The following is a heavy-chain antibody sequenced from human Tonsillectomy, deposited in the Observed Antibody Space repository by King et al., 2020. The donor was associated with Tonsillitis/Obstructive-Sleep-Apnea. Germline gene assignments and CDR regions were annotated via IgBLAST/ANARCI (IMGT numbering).Heavy chain of an antibody. V-gene: IGHV3-23*04. CDR1: GFTFSSYA. CDR3: AKDWGDIAARPRHFDY. CDR2: ISGSGGST. Sequence: VQLVESGGGLVQPGGSLRLSCAASGFTFSSYAMSWVRQAPGKGLEWGSAISGSGGSTYYADSVKGRFTISRDNSKNTLYLQMNSLRAEDTAVYYCAKDWGDIAARPRHFDYWGQGTLVTVSS. J-gene: IGHJ4*02. D-gene: IGHD6-6*01.